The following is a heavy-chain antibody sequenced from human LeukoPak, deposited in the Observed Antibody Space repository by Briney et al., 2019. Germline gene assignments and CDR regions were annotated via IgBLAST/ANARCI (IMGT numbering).Heavy chain of an antibody. Sequence: SQTLSLTCHVTGGSISSGSYYLSWIRQPAGKGLEWIGRLYTNGSTNYHPSLKSLVTISVDTSKNQFSLKLSSVTAADTAVYYCARTTIFRAFDIWGQGTMVTVSS. D-gene: IGHD3-3*01. J-gene: IGHJ3*02. CDR3: ARTTIFRAFDI. CDR1: GGSISSGSYY. V-gene: IGHV4-61*02. CDR2: LYTNGST.